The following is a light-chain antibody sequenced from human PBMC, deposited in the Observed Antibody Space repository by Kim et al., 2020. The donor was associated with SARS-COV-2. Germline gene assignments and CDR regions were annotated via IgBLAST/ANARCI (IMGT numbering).Light chain of an antibody. J-gene: IGKJ5*01. CDR3: QQSYSATPIT. CDR1: QSISTS. Sequence: SVGDRVTITCRASQSISTSLNWYQQKPGKAPKLLIYTTSSLQSGVPSRFTGSGSGTYFTLTISSLQPGDFATYYCQQSYSATPITFGQGTRLEIK. CDR2: TTS. V-gene: IGKV1-39*01.